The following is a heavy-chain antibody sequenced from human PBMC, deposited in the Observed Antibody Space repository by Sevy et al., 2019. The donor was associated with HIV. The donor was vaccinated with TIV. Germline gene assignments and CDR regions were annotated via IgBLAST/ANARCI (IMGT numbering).Heavy chain of an antibody. D-gene: IGHD2-21*02. CDR3: ARVGGYCRGDCYSIDY. V-gene: IGHV3-33*08. CDR2: LWYDGTNK. CDR1: GFTFSSYV. Sequence: GGSLRLSCAASGFTFSSYVMHWVRQAPGKGLEWVALLWYDGTNKYYADSVKGRFTISRDNSRDTLFLQMNSLTPEDTAVYYCARVGGYCRGDCYSIDYWGKGALVTVSS. J-gene: IGHJ4*02.